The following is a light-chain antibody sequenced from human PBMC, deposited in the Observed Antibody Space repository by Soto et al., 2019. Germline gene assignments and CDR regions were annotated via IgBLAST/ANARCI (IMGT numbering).Light chain of an antibody. CDR1: SGDIGSHNL. CDR2: ATT. J-gene: IGLJ3*02. CDR3: CSHVNDFTHWI. V-gene: IGLV2-23*01. Sequence: QSALTQPASVSGSPGQSITISCPGGSGDIGSHNLVSWYQQYLGKAPKVIIYATTKRPSGVSDRFSGSKSGSVASLTISGLQADDEANYYCCSHVNDFTHWIFGGGTKLTVL.